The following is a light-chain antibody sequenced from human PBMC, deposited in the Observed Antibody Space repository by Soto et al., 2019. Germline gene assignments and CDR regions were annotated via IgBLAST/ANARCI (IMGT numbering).Light chain of an antibody. CDR3: QQFKSYALT. V-gene: IGKV1-13*02. J-gene: IGKJ4*01. CDR1: QGISSA. CDR2: DAS. Sequence: AIQLTQSPSSLSASVGDRVNITCRASQGISSALAWYQHKPGRAPRLLIYDASSLQSGVPSRFSGSGSGTDFTLTISSLQPEDFATYYCQQFKSYALTFGGGTKLEIK.